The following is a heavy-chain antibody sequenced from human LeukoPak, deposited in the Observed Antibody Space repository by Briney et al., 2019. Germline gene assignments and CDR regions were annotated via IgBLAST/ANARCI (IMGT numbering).Heavy chain of an antibody. D-gene: IGHD3-10*01. CDR1: GYTFTTSA. Sequence: GASVKVSCKASGYTFTTSAMHWVRQAPGQRLEWMGWINAGSGDTKYSQKFQGRVTFTRGTSASTAYMALSSLRFEDTAVYFCARDQSLGSYPDYWGQGTLVTVSS. V-gene: IGHV1-3*01. CDR3: ARDQSLGSYPDY. J-gene: IGHJ4*02. CDR2: INAGSGDT.